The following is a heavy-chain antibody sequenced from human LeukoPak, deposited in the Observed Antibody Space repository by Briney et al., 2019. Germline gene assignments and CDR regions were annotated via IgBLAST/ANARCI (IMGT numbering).Heavy chain of an antibody. D-gene: IGHD3-22*01. CDR1: GGTFSSYA. V-gene: IGHV1-69*04. CDR3: ARDSYYDSSGYYGDYYYGMDV. Sequence: ASVKVSCKASGGTFSSYAISWVRQAPGQGLEWMGRIIPSRGIANYAQKFQGRVTITADKSTSTAYMEMSSLRSEDTAVYYCARDSYYDSSGYYGDYYYGMDVWGQGTTVTVSS. J-gene: IGHJ6*02. CDR2: IIPSRGIA.